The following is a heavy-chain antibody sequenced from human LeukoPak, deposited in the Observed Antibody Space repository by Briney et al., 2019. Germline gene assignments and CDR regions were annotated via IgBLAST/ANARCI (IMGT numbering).Heavy chain of an antibody. V-gene: IGHV3-30*02. CDR3: AKDPTWYSSSSGFDY. CDR1: GFTFSSYS. CDR2: IRYDGSNK. Sequence: PGGPLRLSCAASGFTFSSYSMNWVRQAPGKGLEWVAFIRYDGSNKYYADSVKGRFTISRDNSKNTLYLQMNSLRAEDTAVYYCAKDPTWYSSSSGFDYWGQGTLVTVSS. D-gene: IGHD6-6*01. J-gene: IGHJ4*02.